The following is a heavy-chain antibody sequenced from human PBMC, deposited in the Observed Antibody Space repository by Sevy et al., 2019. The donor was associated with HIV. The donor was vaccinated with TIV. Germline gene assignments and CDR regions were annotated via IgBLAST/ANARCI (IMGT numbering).Heavy chain of an antibody. CDR3: VKGPHPAVTTSYALDV. J-gene: IGHJ6*02. D-gene: IGHD4-17*01. CDR1: GFTFRNYG. CDR2: IRNDGSTK. V-gene: IGHV3-30*02. Sequence: GGSLRLSCAASGFTFRNYGMHWVRQAPGKGLEWVTFIRNDGSTKYYADSVRGRFTASRDNSKNTLYLQMNSLRPEDTAVYYCVKGPHPAVTTSYALDVWGQGTTVTVSS.